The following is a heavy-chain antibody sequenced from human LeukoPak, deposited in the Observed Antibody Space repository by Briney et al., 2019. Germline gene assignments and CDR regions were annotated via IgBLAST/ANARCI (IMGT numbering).Heavy chain of an antibody. D-gene: IGHD3-22*01. J-gene: IGHJ4*02. Sequence: GGSLRLSFAASGFTFSSYAMSWVRQAPGKGLEGVAAISGSGGSTYYADSVKGRFTISRDNSKNTLYLQMNRLRAADTAVYYCAKSYDIDYWGQGTLVTVSS. V-gene: IGHV3-23*01. CDR3: AKSYDIDY. CDR1: GFTFSSYA. CDR2: ISGSGGST.